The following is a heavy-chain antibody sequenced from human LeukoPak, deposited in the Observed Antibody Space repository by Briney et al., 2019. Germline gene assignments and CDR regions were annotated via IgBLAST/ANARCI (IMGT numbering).Heavy chain of an antibody. V-gene: IGHV3-30*18. D-gene: IGHD6-13*01. Sequence: GGSLRLSCAASGFSFSTYDMHWVRQAPGKGLEWVAVISYEGSDKYYADSVKGRFTISRDNSKNTLYLQMNSLRAEDTAVYYCAKDPRRYSRTGGYFDYWGQGTLVTVSS. J-gene: IGHJ4*02. CDR2: ISYEGSDK. CDR3: AKDPRRYSRTGGYFDY. CDR1: GFSFSTYD.